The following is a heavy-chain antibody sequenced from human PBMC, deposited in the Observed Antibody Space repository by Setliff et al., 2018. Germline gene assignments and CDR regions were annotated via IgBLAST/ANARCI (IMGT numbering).Heavy chain of an antibody. D-gene: IGHD2-8*01. J-gene: IGHJ3*02. V-gene: IGHV4-34*01. Sequence: SETLSLTCAVYGGPFSGYYWSWIRQPPGKGLEWIGEINHSGSTNYNPSLKSRVTISVDTSKNQFSLKLSSVTAADTAVYYCARGGPGIVLMVYAIGGDDAFDIWGQGTMVTVSS. CDR2: INHSGST. CDR1: GGPFSGYY. CDR3: ARGGPGIVLMVYAIGGDDAFDI.